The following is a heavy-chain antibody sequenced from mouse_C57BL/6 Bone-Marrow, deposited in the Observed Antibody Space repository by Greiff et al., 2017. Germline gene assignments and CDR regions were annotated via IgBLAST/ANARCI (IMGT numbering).Heavy chain of an antibody. V-gene: IGHV1-81*01. CDR1: GYTFTSYG. D-gene: IGHD3-3*01. Sequence: VQLQQSGAELARPGASVKLSCKASGYTFTSYGISWVKQRTGQGLEWIGEIYPRSGNTYYIEKFKGKATLTEDKSSSTAYMAPRSLTSEDYAVYFCAKGDWPFAYWGQGTLVTVSA. CDR2: IYPRSGNT. CDR3: AKGDWPFAY. J-gene: IGHJ3*01.